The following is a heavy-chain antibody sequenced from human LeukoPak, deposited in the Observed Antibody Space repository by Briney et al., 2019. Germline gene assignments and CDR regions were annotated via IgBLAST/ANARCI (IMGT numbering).Heavy chain of an antibody. D-gene: IGHD4-17*01. CDR3: ARLVNQFDYVTGRFDY. CDR1: GYTFTTHD. V-gene: IGHV1-8*02. Sequence: ASVKVSCKASGYTFTTHDINWVRQAPGQGLEGMGWMNPNSGNTGFAQKFQGRVTITRNTSISTAYLELSSLRSEDTAVYYCARLVNQFDYVTGRFDYWGQGTLVTVSS. J-gene: IGHJ4*02. CDR2: MNPNSGNT.